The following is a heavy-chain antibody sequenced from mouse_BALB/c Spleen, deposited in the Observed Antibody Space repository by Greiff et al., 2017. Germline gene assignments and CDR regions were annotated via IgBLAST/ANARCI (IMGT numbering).Heavy chain of an antibody. J-gene: IGHJ1*01. CDR2: IDPENGDT. CDR3: ARGSFDV. Sequence: EVQLQQSGAELVRSGASVKLSCTASGFNIKDYYMHWVKQRPEQGLEWIGWIDPENGDTEYAPKFQGKATMTADTSSNTAYLQLSSLTSEDTAVYYCARGSFDVWGAGTTVTVSS. V-gene: IGHV14-4*02. CDR1: GFNIKDYY.